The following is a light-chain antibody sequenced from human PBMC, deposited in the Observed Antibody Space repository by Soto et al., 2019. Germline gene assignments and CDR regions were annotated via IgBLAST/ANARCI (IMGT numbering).Light chain of an antibody. CDR1: QSVNIN. V-gene: IGKV3-15*01. Sequence: EVVMTQSPATLSASPGERATLSCRASQSVNINLAWYQQKPGQAPRLVIYGASTRASGIPARCSGSGSGTDCTLTISSMQSDDFAVYYCQQYYDWPAYTFGKGTKLEIK. J-gene: IGKJ2*01. CDR2: GAS. CDR3: QQYYDWPAYT.